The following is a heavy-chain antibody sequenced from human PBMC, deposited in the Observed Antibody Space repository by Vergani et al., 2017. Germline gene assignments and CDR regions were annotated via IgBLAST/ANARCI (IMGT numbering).Heavy chain of an antibody. Sequence: QVQLQESGPGLVKPSQTLSLTCSVSGDSISSGVYYWNWIRQHPGKGLELIGYIYSTGSTHHNPSLRRRINMSVDTSKNQFSLNLTSVTAADTAMYYCVGAQGGDVPHDKRGYFFYGMDVWGQGTTVTVSS. J-gene: IGHJ6*02. V-gene: IGHV4-31*03. D-gene: IGHD3-16*01. CDR1: GDSISSGVYY. CDR2: IYSTGST. CDR3: VGAQGGDVPHDKRGYFFYGMDV.